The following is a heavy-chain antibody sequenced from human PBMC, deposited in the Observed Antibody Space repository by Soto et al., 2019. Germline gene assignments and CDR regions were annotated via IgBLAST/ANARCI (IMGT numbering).Heavy chain of an antibody. D-gene: IGHD5-12*01. Sequence: GASVKVSCMASGYTFTSYGISWVRQAPGQGLEWMGWISAYNGNTNYAQKLQGRVTMTTDTSTSTAYMELRSLRSDDTAVYYCARDNGDGYMDDYFDYWGQGTLVTVSS. V-gene: IGHV1-18*01. CDR1: GYTFTSYG. CDR3: ARDNGDGYMDDYFDY. CDR2: ISAYNGNT. J-gene: IGHJ4*02.